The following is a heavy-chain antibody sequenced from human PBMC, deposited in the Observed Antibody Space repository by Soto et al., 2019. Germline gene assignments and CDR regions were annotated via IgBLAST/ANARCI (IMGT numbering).Heavy chain of an antibody. D-gene: IGHD6-13*01. CDR2: IIPIFGTA. J-gene: IGHJ4*02. V-gene: IGHV1-69*13. CDR3: AIEYSSSSLSAPPDY. Sequence: SVKVSCKASGGTFSSYAISWVRQAPGQGLEWMGGIIPIFGTANYAQKFQGRVTITADESTSTAYMELSSLRSEDTAVYYCAIEYSSSSLSAPPDYWGQGTLVPVSS. CDR1: GGTFSSYA.